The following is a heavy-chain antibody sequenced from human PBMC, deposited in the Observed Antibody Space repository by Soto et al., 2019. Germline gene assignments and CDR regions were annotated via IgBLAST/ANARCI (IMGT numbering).Heavy chain of an antibody. V-gene: IGHV4-31*03. CDR3: ATNSDTAMVRPQVDY. CDR1: GGSISSGGYY. Sequence: PSETLSLTCTVSGGSISSGGYYWSWIRQHPGKGLEWIGYIYYSGSTYYNPSLKSRVTISVDTSKNQFSLKLSSVTAADTAVYYCATNSDTAMVRPQVDYWGQGTLVTVS. CDR2: IYYSGST. D-gene: IGHD5-18*01. J-gene: IGHJ4*02.